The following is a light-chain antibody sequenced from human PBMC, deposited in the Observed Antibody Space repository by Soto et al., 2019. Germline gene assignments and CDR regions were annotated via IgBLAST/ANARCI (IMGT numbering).Light chain of an antibody. Sequence: RGMTQSPVTLSVSPGERVTLSYRASQAISNNLAWYQQKPGQAPRLLIFDASTRATGIPARFSGSGSGTEFTLTISSLQSEDFAVYYCQQANDWPPTFGQGTRV. V-gene: IGKV3-15*01. CDR1: QAISNN. CDR3: QQANDWPPT. CDR2: DAS. J-gene: IGKJ1*01.